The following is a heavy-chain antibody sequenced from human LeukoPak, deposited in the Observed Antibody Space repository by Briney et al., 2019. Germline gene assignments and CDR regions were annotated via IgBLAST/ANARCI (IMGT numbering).Heavy chain of an antibody. CDR1: GGPFSGYY. Sequence: PSETLSLTCAVYGGPFSGYYWSWIRQPPGKGLEWIGEINHSGSTNYNPSLKSRVTISVDTSKNQFSLKLSSVTAADTAVYYCARDSGSYYYGSGSPALYYYYYMDVWGKGTTVTISS. D-gene: IGHD3-10*01. CDR2: INHSGST. V-gene: IGHV4-34*01. CDR3: ARDSGSYYYGSGSPALYYYYYMDV. J-gene: IGHJ6*03.